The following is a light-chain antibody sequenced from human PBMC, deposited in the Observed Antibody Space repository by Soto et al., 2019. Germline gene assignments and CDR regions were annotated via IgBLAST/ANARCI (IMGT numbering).Light chain of an antibody. CDR1: QSVSSY. CDR2: GAS. Sequence: EIVLTQSPATLSLSPGERATLSCRASQSVSSYLAWYQQKPGQAPRLLIYGASSRATGIPDRFSGGGSGTDFTLTITRLEAEDLAVYYCQYYGNSPLTFGRGTKVDI. J-gene: IGKJ1*01. V-gene: IGKV3-20*01. CDR3: QYYGNSPLT.